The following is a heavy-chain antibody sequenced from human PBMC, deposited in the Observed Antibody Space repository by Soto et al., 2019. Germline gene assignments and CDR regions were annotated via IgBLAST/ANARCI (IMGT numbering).Heavy chain of an antibody. J-gene: IGHJ6*02. CDR1: GYSFSTYA. CDR2: INGGTGQT. D-gene: IGHD1-1*01. Sequence: QVQVVQSGAEVKKPGASVKVSCKASGYSFSTYAMHWVRQAPGQSLEWMGWINGGTGQTKFSQRFQDRITITRDTSASTAYMDLSSLRSEDTAVYYCARGKGMEENYYYYGLDIWGQGTTVTVSS. CDR3: ARGKGMEENYYYYGLDI. V-gene: IGHV1-3*01.